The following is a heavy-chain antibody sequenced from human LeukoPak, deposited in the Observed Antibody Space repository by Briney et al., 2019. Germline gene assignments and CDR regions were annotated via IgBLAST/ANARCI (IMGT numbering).Heavy chain of an antibody. D-gene: IGHD5-12*01. Sequence: PGGSLRLSCTASGFAFSDYWMSWVRQAPGKGLEWLANINQDGSQTPYVDSVRGRFTVSRDNAKNSLYLQMNSLRADDTAVYYCARDSSPRYSGYDWVFWGRGTLVTVSS. V-gene: IGHV3-7*01. J-gene: IGHJ4*02. CDR2: INQDGSQT. CDR1: GFAFSDYW. CDR3: ARDSSPRYSGYDWVF.